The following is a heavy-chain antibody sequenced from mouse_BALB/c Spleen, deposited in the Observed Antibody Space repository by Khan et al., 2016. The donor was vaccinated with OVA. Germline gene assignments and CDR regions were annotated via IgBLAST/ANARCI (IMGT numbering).Heavy chain of an antibody. Sequence: EVELVESGGGLVQPGGSRKLSCAASGFTFSDYGMLWVRQAPGKGPEWVAFISNLAYSIYYADTVTGRFTISRENAKNTLYLEMSSLRSEDTAMYYCARSWAMDYWGQGTSVTVSS. CDR1: GFTFSDYG. V-gene: IGHV5-15*02. CDR2: ISNLAYSI. CDR3: ARSWAMDY. J-gene: IGHJ4*01.